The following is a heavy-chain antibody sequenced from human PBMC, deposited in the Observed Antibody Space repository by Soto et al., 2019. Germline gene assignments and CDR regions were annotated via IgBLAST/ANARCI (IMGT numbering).Heavy chain of an antibody. CDR1: GGTFSSYA. D-gene: IGHD6-13*01. V-gene: IGHV1-69*13. J-gene: IGHJ6*02. CDR3: ARSTGIAAAGTKTPSNYYGMDV. CDR2: IIPIFGTA. Sequence: SVKVSCKASGGTFSSYAISWVRQAPGQGLEWMGGIIPIFGTANYAQKFQGRVTITADESTSTAYMELSSLRSEDTAVYYCARSTGIAAAGTKTPSNYYGMDVWGQGTTVTVSS.